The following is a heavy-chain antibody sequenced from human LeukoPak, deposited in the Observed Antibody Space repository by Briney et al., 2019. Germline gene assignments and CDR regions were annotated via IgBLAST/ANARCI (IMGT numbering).Heavy chain of an antibody. CDR1: GYTFTSYG. CDR3: ARVRSSSRPYFDY. V-gene: IGHV1-2*02. Sequence: ASVKVSCKASGYTFTSYGISWVRQAPGQGLEWMGWINPNSGGTNYAQKFQGRVTMTRDTSISTAYMELSRLRSDDTAVYYCARVRSSSRPYFDYWGQGTLVTVSS. CDR2: INPNSGGT. D-gene: IGHD6-6*01. J-gene: IGHJ4*02.